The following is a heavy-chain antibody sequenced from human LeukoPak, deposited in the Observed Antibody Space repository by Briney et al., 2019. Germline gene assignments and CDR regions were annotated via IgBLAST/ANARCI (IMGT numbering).Heavy chain of an antibody. D-gene: IGHD6-13*01. CDR3: ARVGTGDYYYYMDV. CDR2: INWNGGST. CDR1: GFTFSSYA. Sequence: PGGSLRLSCAASGFTFSSYAMSWVRQAPGKGLEWVSGINWNGGSTGYADSVKGRFTISRDNAKNSLYLQMNSLRAEDTALYYCARVGTGDYYYYMDVWGKGTTVTVSS. V-gene: IGHV3-20*04. J-gene: IGHJ6*03.